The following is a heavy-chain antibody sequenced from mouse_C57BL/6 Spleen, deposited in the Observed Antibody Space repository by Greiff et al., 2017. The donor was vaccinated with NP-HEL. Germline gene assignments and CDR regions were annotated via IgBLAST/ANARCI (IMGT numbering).Heavy chain of an antibody. Sequence: EVKLQESGPVLVKPGASVKMSCKASGYTFTDYYMNWVKQSHGKSLEWIGVINPYNGGTSYNQKFKGKATLTVDKSSSTAYMELNSLTSEDSAVYYCARPPVVEGFAYWGQGTLVTVSA. CDR3: ARPPVVEGFAY. V-gene: IGHV1-19*01. D-gene: IGHD1-1*01. J-gene: IGHJ3*01. CDR1: GYTFTDYY. CDR2: INPYNGGT.